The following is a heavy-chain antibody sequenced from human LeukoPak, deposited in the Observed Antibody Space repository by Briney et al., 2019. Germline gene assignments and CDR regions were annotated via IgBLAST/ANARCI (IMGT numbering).Heavy chain of an antibody. CDR3: TTRGYSYGQGAFDI. CDR2: IKSKTDGGTT. Sequence: GGSLRLSRAASGFTFSNAWMSWVRQAPGKGLEWVGRIKSKTDGGTTDYAAPVKGRFTISRDDSKNTLYLQMNSLKTEDTAVYYCTTRGYSYGQGAFDIWGQGTMVTVSS. V-gene: IGHV3-15*01. D-gene: IGHD5-18*01. J-gene: IGHJ3*02. CDR1: GFTFSNAW.